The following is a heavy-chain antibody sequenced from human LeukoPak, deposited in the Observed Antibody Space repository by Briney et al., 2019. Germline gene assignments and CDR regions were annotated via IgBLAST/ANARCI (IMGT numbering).Heavy chain of an antibody. CDR1: GFTFSSYA. CDR2: ISYDGSNK. D-gene: IGHD3-22*01. J-gene: IGHJ4*02. CDR3: AKSGGSSGKALGY. V-gene: IGHV3-30*04. Sequence: GGSLRLSCAASGFTFSSYAMHWVRQAPGKGLEWVAVISYDGSNKYYADSVKGRFTISRDNSKNTLYLQMNSLRAEDTAVYYCAKSGGSSGKALGYWGQGTLVTVSS.